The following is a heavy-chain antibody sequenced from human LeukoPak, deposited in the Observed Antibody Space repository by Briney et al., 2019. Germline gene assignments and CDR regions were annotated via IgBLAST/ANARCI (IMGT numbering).Heavy chain of an antibody. CDR2: IYCGGST. CDR3: ARDPGDDAFDI. J-gene: IGHJ3*02. Sequence: GGSLRLSCAASGFTFSSYAMSWVRQAPGKGLEWVSVIYCGGSTYYADSVKGRFTISRDNSKNTLYLQMNSLRAEDTAVYYCARDPGDDAFDIWGQGTMVTVSS. CDR1: GFTFSSYA. V-gene: IGHV3-66*01.